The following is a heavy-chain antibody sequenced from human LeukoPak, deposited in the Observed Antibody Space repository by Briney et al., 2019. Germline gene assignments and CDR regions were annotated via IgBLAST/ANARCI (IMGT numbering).Heavy chain of an antibody. CDR3: VKSRRVGANQRGLFDY. CDR2: VSGSGRNT. J-gene: IGHJ4*02. V-gene: IGHV3-23*01. Sequence: PGESLRLSCAGSGFTFSNYAMTWVHQAPGKGLEWVSSVSGSGRNTFYPDSVEGRFTISRDNSKNTVYLQMNSLRADDTAVYYCVKSRRVGANQRGLFDYWGQGTLVTVSP. CDR1: GFTFSNYA. D-gene: IGHD1-26*01.